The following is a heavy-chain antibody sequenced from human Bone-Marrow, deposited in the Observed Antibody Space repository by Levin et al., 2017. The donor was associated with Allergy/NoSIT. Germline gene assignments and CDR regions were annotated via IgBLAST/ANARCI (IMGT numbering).Heavy chain of an antibody. CDR1: GGSISSGGYY. J-gene: IGHJ5*02. Sequence: RSQTLSLTCTVSGGSISSGGYYWSWIRQHPGKGLEWIGYIYYSGSTYYNPSLKSRVTISVDTSKNQFSLKLSSVTAADTAVYYCARHPRYCSGGSCYSSPWFDPWGQGTLVTVSS. D-gene: IGHD2-15*01. V-gene: IGHV4-31*03. CDR2: IYYSGST. CDR3: ARHPRYCSGGSCYSSPWFDP.